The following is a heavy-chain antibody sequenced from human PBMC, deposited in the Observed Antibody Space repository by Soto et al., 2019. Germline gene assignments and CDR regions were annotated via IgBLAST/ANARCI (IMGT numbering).Heavy chain of an antibody. J-gene: IGHJ4*02. CDR1: GFSLSTSSGVG. Sequence: QITLKESGPTLVKPTQTLTLTCTFSGFSLSTSSGVGVGWIRQPPGKALEWLALIYWDDDKRYSPSLQSRLTITKDTSTNQVVLTMTNMDPVDTATYYCAHTYYASGAYFDYWGQGTLVTVSS. V-gene: IGHV2-5*02. CDR3: AHTYYASGAYFDY. CDR2: IYWDDDK. D-gene: IGHD3-10*01.